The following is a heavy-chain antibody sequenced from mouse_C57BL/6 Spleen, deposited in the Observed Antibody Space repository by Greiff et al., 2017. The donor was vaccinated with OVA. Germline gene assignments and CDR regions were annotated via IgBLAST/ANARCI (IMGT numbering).Heavy chain of an antibody. CDR1: GYAFTNYL. CDR2: INPGSGGT. D-gene: IGHD1-1*01. V-gene: IGHV1-54*01. CDR3: ARSTYGTPFDY. Sequence: QVQLQQSGAELVRPGTSVKVSCKASGYAFTNYLIEWVKQRPGQGLEWIGVINPGSGGTTYNEKFKGKATLTADKSSSTAYMQLSSLTSEDSAVYFCARSTYGTPFDYWGQGTTLTVSS. J-gene: IGHJ2*01.